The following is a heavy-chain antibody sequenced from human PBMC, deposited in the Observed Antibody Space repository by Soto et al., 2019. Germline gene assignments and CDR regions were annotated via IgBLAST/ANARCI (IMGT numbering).Heavy chain of an antibody. J-gene: IGHJ6*02. CDR3: AREGYYSGSESYSPPRYYGMDV. V-gene: IGHV1-18*01. CDR2: ISDYNGNT. Sequence: QVQLVQSGAEVKKPGASVNVSCKASGYSFTTYGISWVRQAPGQGLEWMGWISDYNGNTNSKKKFQGTVTMTTDTSTXTXXXEXXGLSSDDKAVYNCAREGYYSGSESYSPPRYYGMDVWGQGATVTVS. CDR1: GYSFTTYG. D-gene: IGHD3-10*01.